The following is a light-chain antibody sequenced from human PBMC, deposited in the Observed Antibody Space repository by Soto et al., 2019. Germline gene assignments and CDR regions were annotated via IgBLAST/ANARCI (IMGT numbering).Light chain of an antibody. CDR1: SSDVGGYNY. CDR2: EVS. J-gene: IGLJ1*01. V-gene: IGLV2-14*01. CDR3: ISYTSSSTPYV. Sequence: QSVLTQPASVSGSPGQSITISCTGTSSDVGGYNYVAWYQQHPGKVPRLMIYEVSNRPSGVSNRFSGSKSGSTASLTISGLQAEDEADYYCISYTSSSTPYVFGTGTKVTVL.